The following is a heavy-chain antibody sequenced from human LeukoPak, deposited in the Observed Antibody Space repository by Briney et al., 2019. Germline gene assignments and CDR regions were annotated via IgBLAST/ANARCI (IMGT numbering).Heavy chain of an antibody. Sequence: EASVKVSCKASGYTFTGYYMHWVRQAPGQGLEWMGWVKRDSGGTSYAQRFQGRVTMTRDTSISTMYMEVSRLTSDDTAVYYCATSGFPYNGFDIWGQGTMVTVSS. V-gene: IGHV1-2*02. CDR1: GYTFTGYY. CDR3: ATSGFPYNGFDI. D-gene: IGHD3-22*01. CDR2: VKRDSGGT. J-gene: IGHJ3*02.